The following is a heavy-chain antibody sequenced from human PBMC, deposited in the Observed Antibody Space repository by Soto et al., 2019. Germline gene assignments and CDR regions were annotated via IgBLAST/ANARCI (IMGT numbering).Heavy chain of an antibody. J-gene: IGHJ5*02. D-gene: IGHD3-10*01. V-gene: IGHV3-23*01. Sequence: GGSLRLSCAASGLTFSSYAMSWVRQAPGKGLEWVSAISGSGGSTYYADSVKGRFTISRDNAKNTQYLQMNSLRAEDTAVYYCAKVQGLLWFGDNWFDPWGQGTLVTVSS. CDR3: AKVQGLLWFGDNWFDP. CDR1: GLTFSSYA. CDR2: ISGSGGST.